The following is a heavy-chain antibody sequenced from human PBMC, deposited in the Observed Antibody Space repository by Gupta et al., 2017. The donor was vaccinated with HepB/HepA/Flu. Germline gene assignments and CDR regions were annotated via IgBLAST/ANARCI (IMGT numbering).Heavy chain of an antibody. D-gene: IGHD3-22*01. CDR2: ISWNSGSI. J-gene: IGHJ3*02. Sequence: EVQLVESGGGLVQPGRSLRLSCAASGFTFDDYAMHWVRQAPGKGLEWVSGISWNSGSIGYADSVKGRFTISRDNAKNSLYLQMNSLRAEDTALYYCAKDSYYDSSAIFDIWGQGTMVTVSS. CDR1: GFTFDDYA. CDR3: AKDSYYDSSAIFDI. V-gene: IGHV3-9*01.